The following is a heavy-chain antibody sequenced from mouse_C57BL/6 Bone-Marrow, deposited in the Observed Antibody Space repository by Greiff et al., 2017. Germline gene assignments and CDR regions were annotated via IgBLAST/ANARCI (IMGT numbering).Heavy chain of an antibody. CDR2: ISYSGST. V-gene: IGHV3-8*01. Sequence: DVKLVESGPGLAKPSQTLSLTCSVTGYSITSDYWNWIRNFPGNKLEYMGYISYSGSTYYNPSLKSRISITRDTSKNQYYLQLNSVTTEDAATYYCARYLAYYSNSTGAMDYWGQGTSVTVSS. CDR1: GYSITSDY. D-gene: IGHD2-5*01. J-gene: IGHJ4*01. CDR3: ARYLAYYSNSTGAMDY.